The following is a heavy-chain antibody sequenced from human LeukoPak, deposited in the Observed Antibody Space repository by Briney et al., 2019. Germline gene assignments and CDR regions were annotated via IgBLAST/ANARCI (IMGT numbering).Heavy chain of an antibody. CDR2: IYYSGST. J-gene: IGHJ1*01. CDR1: GGSISSYY. D-gene: IGHD5-12*01. Sequence: SETLSLTCTVSGGSISSYYWSWIRQPPGKGLEWIGYIYYSGSTNYNPSLKSRVTISVDTSKNQFSLKLSSVTAADTAVYYCASYIAREYFQHWGQGTLVTVSS. CDR3: ASYIAREYFQH. V-gene: IGHV4-59*01.